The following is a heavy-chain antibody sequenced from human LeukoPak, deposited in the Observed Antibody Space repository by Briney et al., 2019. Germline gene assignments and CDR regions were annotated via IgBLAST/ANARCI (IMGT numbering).Heavy chain of an antibody. CDR1: GFTFSSYA. CDR3: ARADDYVWGSYRLRYFDY. CDR2: ISSSSSYI. V-gene: IGHV3-21*01. D-gene: IGHD3-16*02. J-gene: IGHJ4*02. Sequence: PGGSLRLSCAASGFTFSSYAMSWVRQAPGKGLEWVSSISSSSSYIYYADSVKGRFTISRDNAKNSLYLQMNSLRAEDTAVYYCARADDYVWGSYRLRYFDYWGQGTLVTVSS.